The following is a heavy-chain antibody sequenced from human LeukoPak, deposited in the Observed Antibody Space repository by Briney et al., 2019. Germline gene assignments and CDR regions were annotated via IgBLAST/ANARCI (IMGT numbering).Heavy chain of an antibody. CDR1: GGTFNSDA. Sequence: GTSVKVSCKASGGTFNSDAISWVRQAPGQGLEWMGRIIPILGIANYAQKFQGRVTITADKSTGTAYMELSGLRSEDTAVYYCARDRDIVATITGFNWFDPWGQGTLVTVSS. CDR2: IIPILGIA. CDR3: ARDRDIVATITGFNWFDP. V-gene: IGHV1-69*04. J-gene: IGHJ5*02. D-gene: IGHD5-12*01.